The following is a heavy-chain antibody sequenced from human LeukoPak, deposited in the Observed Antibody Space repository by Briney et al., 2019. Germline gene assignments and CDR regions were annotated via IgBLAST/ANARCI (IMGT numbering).Heavy chain of an antibody. V-gene: IGHV4-38-2*01. Sequence: SETLALTCGVSGYSISRGYYWAWIRQPPGKGLEWIGTIYHIGSTYYTPSLGSRVTISVDTSKNEFSLNLKSVTAADTAVYYCARAGWIITSGIDYWGQGALVTVSS. J-gene: IGHJ4*02. D-gene: IGHD3-10*01. CDR1: GYSISRGYY. CDR2: IYHIGST. CDR3: ARAGWIITSGIDY.